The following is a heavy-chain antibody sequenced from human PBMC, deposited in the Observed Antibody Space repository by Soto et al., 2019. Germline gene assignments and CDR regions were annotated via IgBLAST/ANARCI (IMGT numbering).Heavy chain of an antibody. V-gene: IGHV4-30-4*01. J-gene: IGHJ6*02. CDR1: VGSISSGDYY. CDR3: ARTDIVVVPAAIPNYYYYGMDV. Sequence: SETLSLTCTVSVGSISSGDYYWSWIRQPPGKGLEWIGYIYYSGSTYYNPSLKSRVTISVDTSKNQFSLKLSSVTAADTAVYYCARTDIVVVPAAIPNYYYYGMDVWGQGTTVTVSS. CDR2: IYYSGST. D-gene: IGHD2-2*02.